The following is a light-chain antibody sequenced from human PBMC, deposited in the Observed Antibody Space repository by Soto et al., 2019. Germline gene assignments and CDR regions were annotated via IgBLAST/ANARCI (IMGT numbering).Light chain of an antibody. CDR1: QSISGW. CDR2: NAS. Sequence: DIQMTQSPSTLSASVVGRVTITCLASQSISGWLAWYQQKPGKAPKLLIYNASSLKSGVPSRFSGSGFGTEFTLTISSLQPDDSATYYCQNYNQYSRTFGQGTKVDI. J-gene: IGKJ1*01. CDR3: QNYNQYSRT. V-gene: IGKV1-5*01.